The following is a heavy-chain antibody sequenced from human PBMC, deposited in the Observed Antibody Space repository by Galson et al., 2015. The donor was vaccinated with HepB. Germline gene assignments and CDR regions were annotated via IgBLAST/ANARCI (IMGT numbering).Heavy chain of an antibody. CDR3: AKFYGADLLWFGELWD. V-gene: IGHV3-23*01. D-gene: IGHD3-10*01. J-gene: IGHJ4*02. Sequence: SLRLSCAASGFTFSNSAMSWVRQAPGKGLEWVSAVSGSGDSTYYADFVKGRFTISRDNSKNTLYLQMNSLRDEDTAVYYCAKFYGADLLWFGELWDWGQGTLVTVSS. CDR2: VSGSGDST. CDR1: GFTFSNSA.